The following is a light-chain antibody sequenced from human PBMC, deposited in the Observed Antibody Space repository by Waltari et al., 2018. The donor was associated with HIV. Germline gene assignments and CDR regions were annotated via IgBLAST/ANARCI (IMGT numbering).Light chain of an antibody. Sequence: QSALTQPASVSGSPGQSITISCTGNSSDVGGYDYVSWYQQHPDTAPKLIIYDVSNRPSGVSTRFSGSKSGSTASLTISGLQAEDEADYHCSSYTNSSTYIIFGGGTKVTVL. V-gene: IGLV2-14*03. J-gene: IGLJ2*01. CDR1: SSDVGGYDY. CDR2: DVS. CDR3: SSYTNSSTYII.